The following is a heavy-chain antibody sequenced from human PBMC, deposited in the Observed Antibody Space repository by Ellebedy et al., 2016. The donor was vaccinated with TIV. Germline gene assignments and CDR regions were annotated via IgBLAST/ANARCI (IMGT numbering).Heavy chain of an antibody. J-gene: IGHJ6*02. CDR3: VRGSSIYAMDV. D-gene: IGHD2-2*01. V-gene: IGHV3-74*01. CDR1: GFTFSSYW. CDR2: INSDGSST. Sequence: GGSLRLXXAASGFTFSSYWMHWVRQAPGKGLVWVSRINSDGSSTSYADSVKGRFTISGDNAKNTLYLQMNSLRAEDTAVYFCVRGSSIYAMDVWGQGTTVTVSS.